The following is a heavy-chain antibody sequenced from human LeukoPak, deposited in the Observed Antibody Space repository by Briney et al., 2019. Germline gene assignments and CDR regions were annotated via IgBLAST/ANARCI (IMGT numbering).Heavy chain of an antibody. CDR3: AFAAGGGGAFDI. CDR2: IIPIFGTT. V-gene: IGHV1-69*06. Sequence: ASVKVSCKASGGTFSSYAISWVRQAPGQGLEWMGGIIPIFGTTNYAQKFQGRVSITADKSTRTAHMELSSLRSEDTALYYCAFAAGGGGAFDIWGQGTMVTVSS. CDR1: GGTFSSYA. D-gene: IGHD6-13*01. J-gene: IGHJ3*02.